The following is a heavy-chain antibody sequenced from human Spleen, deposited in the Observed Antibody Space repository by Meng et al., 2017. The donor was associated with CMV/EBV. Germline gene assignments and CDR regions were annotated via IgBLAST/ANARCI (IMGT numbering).Heavy chain of an antibody. J-gene: IGHJ5*02. V-gene: IGHV4-39*07. D-gene: IGHD2-2*01. CDR3: AKEGYCRSSTCPPA. Sequence: SQTLSLTCGVSGGSISISSYYWGWMRQPPGKGLEWIGTISYTGSTYYNTSLESRVTISVDTSNNQISLKLTSVTAADTAMYYCAKEGYCRSSTCPPAWGQGTLVTVSS. CDR1: GGSISISSYY. CDR2: ISYTGST.